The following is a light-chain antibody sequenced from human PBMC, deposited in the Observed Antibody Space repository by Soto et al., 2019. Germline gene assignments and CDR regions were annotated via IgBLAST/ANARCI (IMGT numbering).Light chain of an antibody. Sequence: QSALTQPASVSGSPGQSITISCTGTSSDVGGYNYVSWYQQHPVKAPKLMIYDVTNRPSGVSDRFSGSKSGNTASPTISGLQAEDEADYYCSSYTSSSTPDVFGTGTQLTVL. CDR1: SSDVGGYNY. J-gene: IGLJ1*01. CDR2: DVT. V-gene: IGLV2-14*01. CDR3: SSYTSSSTPDV.